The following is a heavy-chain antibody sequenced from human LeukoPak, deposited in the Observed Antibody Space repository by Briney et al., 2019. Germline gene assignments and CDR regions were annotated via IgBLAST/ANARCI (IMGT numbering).Heavy chain of an antibody. CDR3: ARTTEGGYTYDYFYYYYMDV. CDR2: IYYSGST. V-gene: IGHV4-59*01. Sequence: IPSETLSLTCTVSDGSMTNYYWSWIRQPPGKGLEWIGYIYYSGSTNYNPSLKSRVTISVDTSKNQFSLKLSSVTAADTAVYYCARTTEGGYTYDYFYYYYMDVWGKGTTVTISS. J-gene: IGHJ6*03. D-gene: IGHD5-18*01. CDR1: DGSMTNYY.